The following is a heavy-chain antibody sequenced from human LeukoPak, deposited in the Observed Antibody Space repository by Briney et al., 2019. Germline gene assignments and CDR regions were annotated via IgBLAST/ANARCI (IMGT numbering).Heavy chain of an antibody. V-gene: IGHV3-48*01. CDR3: ARDCNSTYCYDY. D-gene: IGHD2/OR15-2a*01. Sequence: GGSLRLSCAASRFTFSSYEMNWVRQAPGKGREWVSYISSSSNSIYYADSVKGRFTISRDNAKNSLYLQMNSLRAEDTAVYYCARDCNSTYCYDYWGQGTLVTVSS. CDR2: ISSSSNSI. CDR1: RFTFSSYE. J-gene: IGHJ4*02.